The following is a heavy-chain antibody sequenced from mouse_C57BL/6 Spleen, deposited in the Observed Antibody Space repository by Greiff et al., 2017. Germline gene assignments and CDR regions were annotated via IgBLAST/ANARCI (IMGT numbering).Heavy chain of an antibody. CDR1: GFTFTDYY. CDR3: ARYTVLRYFDY. V-gene: IGHV7-3*01. J-gene: IGHJ2*01. D-gene: IGHD1-1*01. CDR2: IRNKANGYTT. Sequence: DVMLVESGGGLVQPGGSLSLSCAASGFTFTDYYMSWVRQPPGKALEWLGFIRNKANGYTTEYSASVKGRFTISRDNSQSILYLQMNALRAEDSATYYCARYTVLRYFDYWGQGTTLTVSS.